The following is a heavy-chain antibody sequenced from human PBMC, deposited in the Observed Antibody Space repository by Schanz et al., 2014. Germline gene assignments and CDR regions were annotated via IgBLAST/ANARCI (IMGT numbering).Heavy chain of an antibody. CDR1: GFTFSSYA. V-gene: IGHV3-33*08. CDR3: ARRASCSRIGCPFDS. D-gene: IGHD2-2*01. CDR2: IWSDGSGK. Sequence: QVQLVESGGGLIQPGGSLRLSCAASGFTFSSYAMSWVRQAPGKGLQWVAVIWSDGSGKYYADSVKGRFTISRDSPKNTLYLQMNSLRAEDTAMYYFARRASCSRIGCPFDSWGQGTLVTVSS. J-gene: IGHJ4*02.